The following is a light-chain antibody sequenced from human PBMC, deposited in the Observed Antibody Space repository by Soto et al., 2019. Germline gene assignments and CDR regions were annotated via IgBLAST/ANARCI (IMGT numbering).Light chain of an antibody. CDR3: ISYTSKSTWV. Sequence: SALTQPASVSGSPGQSITISCTGTSSDVGGYNYVSWFQQHPGIVPKLMIYEVSNRPSGVSNRFSGSKSVNTASLTISGLQSEDEAYYYCISYTSKSTWVFGGGTKLTVL. CDR1: SSDVGGYNY. V-gene: IGLV2-14*01. CDR2: EVS. J-gene: IGLJ2*01.